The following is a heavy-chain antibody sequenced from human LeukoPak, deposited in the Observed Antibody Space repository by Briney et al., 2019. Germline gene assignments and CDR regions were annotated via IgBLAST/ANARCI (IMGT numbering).Heavy chain of an antibody. V-gene: IGHV3-53*01. CDR1: GFSVSGHF. CDR2: IYTAGAT. D-gene: IGHD3-16*02. CDR3: ASPRTVIGPFDH. Sequence: PGGSLILSCAASGFSVSGHFMTWVRRAPGKGLEWVSLIYTAGATYYADSVKGRFIISRDNSKNTVYLQLNSLRAEDTAVYYCASPRTVIGPFDHWGQGTLVTVFS. J-gene: IGHJ4*02.